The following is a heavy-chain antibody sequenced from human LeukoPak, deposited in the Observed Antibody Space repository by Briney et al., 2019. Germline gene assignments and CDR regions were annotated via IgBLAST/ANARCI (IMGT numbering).Heavy chain of an antibody. CDR3: AIDLSVTLTPHFDY. Sequence: GGSLRLSCAASGFTFSRYSMNWVRQAPGKGLEWLSYISSSSSTIYYADSVKGRFTISRDNAKNSLFLQMNSLRAEDTAVYYCAIDLSVTLTPHFDYWGQGTLVTVSS. CDR2: ISSSSSTI. CDR1: GFTFSRYS. D-gene: IGHD4-17*01. V-gene: IGHV3-48*01. J-gene: IGHJ4*02.